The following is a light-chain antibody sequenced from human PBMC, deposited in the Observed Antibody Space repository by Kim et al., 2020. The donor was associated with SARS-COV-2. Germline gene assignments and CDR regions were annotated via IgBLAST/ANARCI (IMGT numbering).Light chain of an antibody. CDR3: QAWDGNTLYV. V-gene: IGLV3-1*01. CDR1: NLGDKY. Sequence: SYELTQPPSVSVSPGQTTRITFSADNLGDKYTSWYQQRSGQSPVLVLYQDNKRPPGIPERFSGSNSGNTATLTISGTQDMDEADYYCQAWDGNTLYVFGTGTKVTVL. J-gene: IGLJ1*01. CDR2: QDN.